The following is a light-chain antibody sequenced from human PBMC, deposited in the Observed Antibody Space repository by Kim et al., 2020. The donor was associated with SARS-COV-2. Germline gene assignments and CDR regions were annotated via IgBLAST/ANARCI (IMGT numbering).Light chain of an antibody. Sequence: LSPRERATRSCRASQGVSSQLAWYQQTPGQAPRLLMYDVSNRATGIPDRFSGSGSGTDFTLTISSLEPEDFALYYCQQRYSWPVTFGQGTKVDIK. CDR2: DVS. CDR3: QQRYSWPVT. J-gene: IGKJ1*01. CDR1: QGVSSQ. V-gene: IGKV3-11*01.